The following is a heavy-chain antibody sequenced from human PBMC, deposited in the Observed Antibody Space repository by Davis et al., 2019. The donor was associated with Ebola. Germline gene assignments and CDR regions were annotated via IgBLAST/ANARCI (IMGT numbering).Heavy chain of an antibody. CDR3: ARHVQPCTDCYNWFDP. CDR2: IYPGDSDT. J-gene: IGHJ5*01. D-gene: IGHD2-21*02. V-gene: IGHV5-51*01. CDR1: GYSFTSYW. Sequence: GESLKISCQGSGYSFTSYWIGWVRQMPGKGLEWMGIIYPGDSDTRYSPSFQGQVTISADKSIRTAYLQWSSLKASDTAMYYCARHVQPCTDCYNWFDPWGQGTTVTVSS.